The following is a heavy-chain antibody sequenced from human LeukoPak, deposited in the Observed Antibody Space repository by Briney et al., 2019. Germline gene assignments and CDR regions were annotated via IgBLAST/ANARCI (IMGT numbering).Heavy chain of an antibody. CDR3: ARAKAGERITIFGVARPYYMDV. CDR2: IYYSGST. Sequence: PSETLSLTCTVSGGSISSSSYYWGWIRQPPGKGLEWIGSIYYSGSTYYNPSLKSRVTISVDTSKNQFSLKLSSVTAADTAVYYCARAKAGERITIFGVARPYYMDVWGKGTTVTVSS. V-gene: IGHV4-39*07. CDR1: GGSISSSSYY. D-gene: IGHD3-3*01. J-gene: IGHJ6*03.